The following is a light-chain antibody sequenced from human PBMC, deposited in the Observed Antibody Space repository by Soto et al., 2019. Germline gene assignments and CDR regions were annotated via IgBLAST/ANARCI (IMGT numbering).Light chain of an antibody. CDR1: QSISNW. Sequence: DIQMTQSPSPLSASVGDRVTITCLASQSISNWLAWYQQTPGKAPKLLIYTASSLESGVPSRFSGSGSGTEFTLTISSLQPDYFAKSFCQPYSCYSTKFGKGTRVEVK. J-gene: IGKJ1*01. CDR3: QPYSCYSTK. V-gene: IGKV1-5*03. CDR2: TAS.